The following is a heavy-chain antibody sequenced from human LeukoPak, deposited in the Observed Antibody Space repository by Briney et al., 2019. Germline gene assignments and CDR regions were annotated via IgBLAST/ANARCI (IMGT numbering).Heavy chain of an antibody. D-gene: IGHD6-6*01. CDR2: VKSKTDGGTA. Sequence: PGGSLRLSCAASGITFSNAWMSWVRQAPGKGLEWVGRVKSKTDGGTADYAAPVKGRFTISGDDSKNTLYLQMNSLNTEDTAVYYCTTDRGITDRPVFDYWGQGTLVTVSS. J-gene: IGHJ4*02. CDR1: GITFSNAW. V-gene: IGHV3-15*01. CDR3: TTDRGITDRPVFDY.